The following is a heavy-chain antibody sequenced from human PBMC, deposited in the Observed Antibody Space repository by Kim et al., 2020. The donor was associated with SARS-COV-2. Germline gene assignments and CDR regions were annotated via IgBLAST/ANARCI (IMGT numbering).Heavy chain of an antibody. CDR2: IHDNGRT. Sequence: SETLSLTCPVSGGSINSYYWSWIRQPPGKGLEWIGYIHDNGRTNYNPSLKSRVTISADTSKNHFSLKLTSVTAADTAVYYCARLAKGYFNVFDFWGPGTMVTVSS. CDR3: ARLAKGYFNVFDF. V-gene: IGHV4-59*08. CDR1: GGSINSYY. J-gene: IGHJ3*01. D-gene: IGHD1-26*01.